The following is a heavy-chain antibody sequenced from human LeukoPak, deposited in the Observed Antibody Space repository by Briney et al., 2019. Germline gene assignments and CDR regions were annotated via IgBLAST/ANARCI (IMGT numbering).Heavy chain of an antibody. CDR1: GFTFSSYG. V-gene: IGHV3-30*02. J-gene: IGHJ4*02. CDR2: IRYDGSNK. Sequence: PGGSLRLSCAASGFTFSSYGMHWVRQAPGKGLEWVAFIRYDGSNKYYADSVQGRFTISRDNSKKTVFLQMNSLRAEDTAVYYCAKGDAVTAIFPLDYWGQGTLVIVSS. D-gene: IGHD2-21*02. CDR3: AKGDAVTAIFPLDY.